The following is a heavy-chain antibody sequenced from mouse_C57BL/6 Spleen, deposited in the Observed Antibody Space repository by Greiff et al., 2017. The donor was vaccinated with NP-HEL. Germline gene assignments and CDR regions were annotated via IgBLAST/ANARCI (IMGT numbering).Heavy chain of an antibody. CDR2: IDPSDSYT. CDR1: GYTFTSYW. Sequence: QVQLQQPGAELVKPGASVKLSCKASGYTFTSYWMQWVKQRPGQGLEWIGEIDPSDSYTNYNQKFKGKATLTVATSSSTAYMQRSSLTSEDSAVYYCARWGGYGSRYYFDYWGQGTTLTVSS. CDR3: ARWGGYGSRYYFDY. V-gene: IGHV1-50*01. J-gene: IGHJ2*01. D-gene: IGHD1-1*01.